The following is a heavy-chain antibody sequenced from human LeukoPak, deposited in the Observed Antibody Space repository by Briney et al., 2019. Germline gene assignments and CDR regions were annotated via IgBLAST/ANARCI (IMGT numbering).Heavy chain of an antibody. D-gene: IGHD1-14*01. CDR2: IGWSSGRI. CDR3: IKDIRPGGMDV. V-gene: IGHV3-9*01. Sequence: GGSLRLSCVGSGFTVLDHAMHWVRQAPGKGLEWVSGIGWSSGRIDYADSVKGRFTSSRDNAKNSLYLQMNSLRAEDTAIYYCIKDIRPGGMDVWGQGIMVTVSS. CDR1: GFTVLDHA. J-gene: IGHJ6*02.